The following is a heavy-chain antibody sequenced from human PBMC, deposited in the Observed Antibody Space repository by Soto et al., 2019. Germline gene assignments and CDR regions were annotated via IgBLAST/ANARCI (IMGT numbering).Heavy chain of an antibody. CDR3: ASQGVTHPNSYDSSGYYKHWFHP. V-gene: IGHV1-69*13. CDR1: GGTFSSYA. CDR2: IIPIFGTA. D-gene: IGHD3-22*01. Sequence: ASVKVSCKASGGTFSSYAISWVRQAPGQGLEWMGGIIPIFGTANYAQKFQGRVTITADESTSTAYMELSSLRSEDTAVYYCASQGVTHPNSYDSSGYYKHWFHPWGPGTLVTVSS. J-gene: IGHJ5*02.